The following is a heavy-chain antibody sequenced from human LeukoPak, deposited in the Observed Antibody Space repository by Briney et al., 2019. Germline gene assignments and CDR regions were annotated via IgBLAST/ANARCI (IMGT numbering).Heavy chain of an antibody. CDR3: ARGNGPMVRGIFDY. J-gene: IGHJ4*02. V-gene: IGHV4-34*01. Sequence: GSLRLSCAASGFTFSSYSMNWIRQPPGKGLEWIGEINHSGSTNYNPSLKSRVTISVDTSKNQFSLKLSSVTAADTAVYYCARGNGPMVRGIFDYWGQGTLVTVSS. CDR2: INHSGST. D-gene: IGHD3-10*01. CDR1: GFTFSSYS.